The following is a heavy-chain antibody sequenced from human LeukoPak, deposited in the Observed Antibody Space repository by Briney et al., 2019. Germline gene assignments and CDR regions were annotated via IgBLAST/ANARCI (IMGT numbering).Heavy chain of an antibody. CDR1: GGSFSGYY. CDR3: ARQTGSGLFTLP. D-gene: IGHD3/OR15-3a*01. CDR2: IYYSGNT. J-gene: IGHJ4*02. Sequence: SETLSLTCAVYGGSFSGYYWSWIRQPPGKGLQWIGSIYYSGNTYCNASLKSRVTISIDTSKNQISLRLTSVTATDTAMYYCARQTGSGLFTLPGGQGTLVTVSS. V-gene: IGHV4-34*01.